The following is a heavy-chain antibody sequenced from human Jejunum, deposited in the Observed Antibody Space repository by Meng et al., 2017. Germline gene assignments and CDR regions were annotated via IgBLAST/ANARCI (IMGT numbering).Heavy chain of an antibody. Sequence: ASVKVSCKASGYTFTSHDINWVRQAPGQGLEWMGWLNPKSGNTGYSQKFQGRVTMTRNTSITTAYMELGSLRSEDTAVYYCARGLSVASGYYYNGMDVWGQGTTVTVSS. J-gene: IGHJ6*02. V-gene: IGHV1-8*01. CDR2: LNPKSGNT. CDR3: ARGLSVASGYYYNGMDV. CDR1: GYTFTSHD. D-gene: IGHD2/OR15-2a*01.